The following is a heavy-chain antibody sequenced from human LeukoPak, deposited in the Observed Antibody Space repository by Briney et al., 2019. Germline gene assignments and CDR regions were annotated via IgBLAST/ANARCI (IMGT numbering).Heavy chain of an antibody. CDR1: GGPNSGYY. CDR2: IYYSGRT. J-gene: IGHJ5*02. D-gene: IGHD7-27*01. Sequence: PSETLSLTCTVSGGPNSGYYWNWIRQPPGKGLEWIGSIYYSGRTSFNGSLKTRITMSVDTSKNQFSLKLTSVTTADTAVYFCARDSAGDYWLDPWGQGTPVTVSS. V-gene: IGHV4-59*01. CDR3: ARDSAGDYWLDP.